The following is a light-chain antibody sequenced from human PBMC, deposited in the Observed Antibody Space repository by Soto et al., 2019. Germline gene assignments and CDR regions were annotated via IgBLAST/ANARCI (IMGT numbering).Light chain of an antibody. CDR2: GAS. J-gene: IGKJ1*01. Sequence: DIVMTQSPATLSLSPGERAKLACRASQSVSSSYLSWYQQSPGQAPRLLIYGASIRATGIPARFSGSGSGTEFTLTISSLQSEDFAVYYCQQYNNWPTFGQGTKVDIK. CDR3: QQYNNWPT. V-gene: IGKV3D-7*01. CDR1: QSVSSSY.